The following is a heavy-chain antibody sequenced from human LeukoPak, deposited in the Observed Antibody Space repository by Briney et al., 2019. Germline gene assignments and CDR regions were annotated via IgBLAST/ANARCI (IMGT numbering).Heavy chain of an antibody. V-gene: IGHV1-18*01. CDR3: ASSAYSGYLDY. J-gene: IGHJ4*02. CDR1: GYTFTSYG. D-gene: IGHD5-12*01. CDR2: ISAYNGNT. Sequence: ASVKVSCRASGYTFTSYGISWVRQAPGQGLEWMGWISAYNGNTNYAQKLQGRVTMTTDTSTSTAYMELRSLRSDDTAVYYCASSAYSGYLDYWGQGTLVTVSS.